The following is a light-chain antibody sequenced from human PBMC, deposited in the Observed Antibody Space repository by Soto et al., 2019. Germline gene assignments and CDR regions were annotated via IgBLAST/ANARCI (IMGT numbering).Light chain of an antibody. J-gene: IGKJ5*01. Sequence: VMKQSPATLSLSAGERGTLSCRGSQSISNNLAWYQQKPGQAPRLLIYGAYTRATGIPARFSGSGSGTEFALTISSLQSEDFAVYYCQQYNKWPPITFGQGTRLEIK. CDR3: QQYNKWPPIT. CDR2: GAY. CDR1: QSISNN. V-gene: IGKV3-15*01.